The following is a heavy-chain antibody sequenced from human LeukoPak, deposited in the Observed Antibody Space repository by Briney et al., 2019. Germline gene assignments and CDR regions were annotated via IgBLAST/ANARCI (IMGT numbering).Heavy chain of an antibody. J-gene: IGHJ6*02. CDR1: GFSLTTSGMR. V-gene: IGHV2-70*04. CDR2: SDRDDDK. CDR3: ARTSRYYGMDV. Sequence: SGPPLVNPPQTLTHTCTFSGFSLTTSGMRVSWIRQPPGKALEWLARSDRDDDKYYSTSLKTRLTISKDTSKNQVVLTMTNMDPVETATYYGARTSRYYGMDVWGQGTTVTVS.